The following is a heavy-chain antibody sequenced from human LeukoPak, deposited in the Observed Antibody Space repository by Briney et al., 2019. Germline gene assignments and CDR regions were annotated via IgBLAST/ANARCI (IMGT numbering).Heavy chain of an antibody. CDR3: VREMTGGYFDS. J-gene: IGHJ4*02. CDR1: GFTVSNSY. CDR2: IQSGGTI. V-gene: IGHV3-66*01. Sequence: GGSLRLSCAASGFTVSNSYMNWVRQAPGKGLEWVSAIQSGGTIYYGDSVKGRFTISRDNSKNTLYLQMNSLRVEDTAVYYCVREMTGGYFDSSGQGTLVTVSS.